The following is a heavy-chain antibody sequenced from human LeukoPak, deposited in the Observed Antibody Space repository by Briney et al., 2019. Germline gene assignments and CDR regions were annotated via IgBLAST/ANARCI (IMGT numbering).Heavy chain of an antibody. D-gene: IGHD3-3*01. V-gene: IGHV3-23*01. CDR1: GFTLSSYA. J-gene: IGHJ6*02. CDR2: IHYNGDST. CDR3: AKGTTFGVALGMDV. Sequence: GGSLRLSCAASGFTLSSYAMSWVRQAPGKGLEWVSSIHYNGDSTYYADSVKGRFTISRDNSKNTLYLQMNSLRVEDTAVYYCAKGTTFGVALGMDVWGQGTTVTVSS.